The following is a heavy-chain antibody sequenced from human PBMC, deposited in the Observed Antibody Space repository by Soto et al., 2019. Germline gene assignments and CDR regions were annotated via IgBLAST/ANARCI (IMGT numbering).Heavy chain of an antibody. J-gene: IGHJ5*02. V-gene: IGHV3-48*01. CDR2: ISSSSSTI. Sequence: GGSLRLSCAASGFTFSSYSMNWVRQAPGKGLEWVSYISSSSSTIYYADSVKGRFTISRENAKNSLYLQMNSLRAEDTAVYYCARRVYCSGGSCPAGTFNWFDPWGQGTLVTVSA. CDR1: GFTFSSYS. CDR3: ARRVYCSGGSCPAGTFNWFDP. D-gene: IGHD2-15*01.